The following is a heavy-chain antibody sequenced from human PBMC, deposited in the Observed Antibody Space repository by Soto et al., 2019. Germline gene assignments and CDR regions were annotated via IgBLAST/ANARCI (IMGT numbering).Heavy chain of an antibody. CDR1: GFTFSSYA. Sequence: GGSLRLSCAASGFTFSSYAMSWVRQAPGKGLEWVSAICGSGGSTYYADSVKGRFTISRDNSKNTLYLQMNSLRAEDTAVSYCSNKAPAVVHYYYYYYIDVWGKGTTVTVSS. CDR3: SNKAPAVVHYYYYYYIDV. V-gene: IGHV3-23*01. J-gene: IGHJ6*03. D-gene: IGHD2-2*01. CDR2: ICGSGGST.